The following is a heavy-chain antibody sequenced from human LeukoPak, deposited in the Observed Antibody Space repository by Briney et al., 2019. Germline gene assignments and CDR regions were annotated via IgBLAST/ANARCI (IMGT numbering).Heavy chain of an antibody. V-gene: IGHV3-23*01. D-gene: IGHD3-9*01. J-gene: IGHJ6*02. CDR1: GFTFSSYA. CDR3: AKVLRYFDWQPYYYYGMDV. CDR2: IRGSGGST. Sequence: GGSLRLSCAASGFTFSSYAMSWVRQAPGKGLEWVSAIRGSGGSTYYADSVKGRFTISRDNSKNTLYLQMNSLRAEDTAVYYCAKVLRYFDWQPYYYYGMDVWGQGTTVTVSS.